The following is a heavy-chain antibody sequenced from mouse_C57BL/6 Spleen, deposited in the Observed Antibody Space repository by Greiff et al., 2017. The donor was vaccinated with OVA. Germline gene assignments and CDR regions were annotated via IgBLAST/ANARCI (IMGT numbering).Heavy chain of an antibody. CDR2: IWSDGST. D-gene: IGHD1-1*01. CDR1: GFSLTSYG. J-gene: IGHJ4*01. Sequence: QVQLQQSGPGLVAPSQSLSITCTVSGFSLTSYGVHWVRQPPGKGLEWLVVIWSDGSTTYNSALKSRLSISKDNSKSQVFLKMNSLQTDDTAMYYCARQNYGTVAGAMDYWGQGTSVTVSS. V-gene: IGHV2-6-1*01. CDR3: ARQNYGTVAGAMDY.